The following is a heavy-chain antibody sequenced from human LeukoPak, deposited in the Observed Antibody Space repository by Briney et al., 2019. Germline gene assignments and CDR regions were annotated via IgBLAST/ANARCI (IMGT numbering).Heavy chain of an antibody. V-gene: IGHV3-64*01. D-gene: IGHD6-19*01. CDR1: GFTFTSYV. J-gene: IGHJ4*02. CDR3: ARRDTSGYFADY. Sequence: PGGSLRLSCAASGFTFTSYVMYWVRQAPGRGLEYVSVISYNGDSTYYANSVKGRFTISRDNSKNMLYLQMGNLRDEDMVVYYCARRDTSGYFADYWGQGTLVTVSS. CDR2: ISYNGDST.